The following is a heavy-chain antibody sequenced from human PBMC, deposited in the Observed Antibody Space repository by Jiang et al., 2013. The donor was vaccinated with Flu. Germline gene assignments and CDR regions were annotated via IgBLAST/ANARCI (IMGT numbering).Heavy chain of an antibody. V-gene: IGHV3-30*18. Sequence: YGMHWVRQAPGKGLDWVAVISYDGTNKYYADPVEGRFTISRDNSENTLYLQMNSLRPDDTAVYYCAKDSSSVSTAYLQWDSLKASDSAMYFCARHDYGDHEYFDGWGQGTLVTVSS. CDR2: ISYDGTNK. D-gene: IGHD4-17*01. CDR1: YG. CDR3: AKDSSSVSTAYLQWDSLKASDSAMYFCARHDYGDHEYFDG. J-gene: IGHJ4*02.